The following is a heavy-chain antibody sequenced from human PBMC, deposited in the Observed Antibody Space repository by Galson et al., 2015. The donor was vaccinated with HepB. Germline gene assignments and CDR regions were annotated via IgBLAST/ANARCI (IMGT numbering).Heavy chain of an antibody. J-gene: IGHJ4*02. Sequence: SVKVSCKASGGTFSSYAISWVRQAPGQGLEWMGGIIPIFGTANYAQKFQGRVTITADESTSTAYMELSSLRSEDTAVYYCARVRGARDDILTGSFDYWGQGTLVTVSS. CDR1: GGTFSSYA. CDR2: IIPIFGTA. V-gene: IGHV1-69*13. D-gene: IGHD3-9*01. CDR3: ARVRGARDDILTGSFDY.